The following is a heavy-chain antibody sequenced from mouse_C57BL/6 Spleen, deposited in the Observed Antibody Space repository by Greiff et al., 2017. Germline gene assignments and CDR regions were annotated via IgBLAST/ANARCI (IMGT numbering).Heavy chain of an antibody. CDR3: ARMKTTVVAPDY. J-gene: IGHJ2*01. CDR1: GYTFTCYW. CDR2: IHPNSGST. Sequence: QVQLQQPGAELVKPGASVKLSCKASGYTFTCYWMHWVKQRPGQGLEWIGMIHPNSGSTNYNEKFKSKATLTVDKSSSTAYMQLSSLTSEDSAVYYCARMKTTVVAPDYWGQGTTLTVSS. V-gene: IGHV1-64*01. D-gene: IGHD1-1*01.